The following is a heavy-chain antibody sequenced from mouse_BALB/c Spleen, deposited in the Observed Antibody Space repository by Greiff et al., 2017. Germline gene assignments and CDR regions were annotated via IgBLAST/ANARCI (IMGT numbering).Heavy chain of an antibody. CDR2: IWAGGST. J-gene: IGHJ4*01. Sequence: VHLVESGPGLVAPSQSLSITCTVSGFSLTSYGVHWVRQPPGKGLEWLGVIWAGGSTNYNSALMSRLSISKDNSKSQVFLKMNSLQTDDTAMYYCARENGNYEGAMDYWGQGTSVTVSS. CDR3: ARENGNYEGAMDY. CDR1: GFSLTSYG. D-gene: IGHD2-1*01. V-gene: IGHV2-9*02.